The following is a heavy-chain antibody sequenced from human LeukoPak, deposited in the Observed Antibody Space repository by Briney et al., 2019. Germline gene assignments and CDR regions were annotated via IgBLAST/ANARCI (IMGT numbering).Heavy chain of an antibody. Sequence: GGSLRLSCAASGFTFSSYSMSWVRQAPGKGLEWVGRIKSKTDGGTTDYAAPVKGRFTISRDDSKNTLYLQMNSLKTEDTAVYYCTADIETRTTIICGYWGQGTLVTVSS. V-gene: IGHV3-15*01. CDR2: IKSKTDGGTT. CDR3: TADIETRTTIICGY. CDR1: GFTFSSYS. D-gene: IGHD1-7*01. J-gene: IGHJ4*02.